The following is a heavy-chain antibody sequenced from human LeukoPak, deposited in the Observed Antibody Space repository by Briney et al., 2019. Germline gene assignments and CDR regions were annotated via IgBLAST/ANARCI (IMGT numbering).Heavy chain of an antibody. V-gene: IGHV3-48*01. J-gene: IGHJ4*02. CDR3: ARGSYFDWLFKEGDY. CDR2: ISSSSSTI. CDR1: GFTFSSYA. D-gene: IGHD3-9*01. Sequence: GSLRLSCAASGFTFSSYAMSWVRQAPGKGLEWVSYISSSSSTIYYADSVKGRFTISRDNAKNSLYLQMNSLRAEDTAVYYCARGSYFDWLFKEGDYWGQGTLVTVSS.